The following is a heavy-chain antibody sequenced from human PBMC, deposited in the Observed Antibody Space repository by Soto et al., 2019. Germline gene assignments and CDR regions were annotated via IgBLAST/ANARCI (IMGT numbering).Heavy chain of an antibody. CDR1: GFTFINYA. CDR3: ARKILGSTTRPNYWYFDL. D-gene: IGHD7-27*01. V-gene: IGHV3-23*01. Sequence: EVQVLESGGGLVQPGGSLRLSCAGSGFTFINYAMNWVRQAPGKGLEWVSSISGGGDAAFFPDSVRGRFTISRDNSKNTVTLQMHSLGVDDTAVYYCARKILGSTTRPNYWYFDLWGRGTLDTVSS. J-gene: IGHJ2*01. CDR2: ISGGGDAA.